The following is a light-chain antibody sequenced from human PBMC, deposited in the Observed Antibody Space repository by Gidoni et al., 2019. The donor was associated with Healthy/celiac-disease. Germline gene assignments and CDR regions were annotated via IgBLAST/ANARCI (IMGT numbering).Light chain of an antibody. CDR3: QQVKSYPRT. J-gene: IGKJ5*01. V-gene: IGKV1-9*01. CDR2: AAS. Sequence: DIQLTQSPSFLSASVGDRVTITCRASQGISSYLAWYQQKPGKAPKLLISAASTLQSGVPSRFSGSGSGTECTLTISSLQPEDFASYYCQQVKSYPRTFGQGTRLEIK. CDR1: QGISSY.